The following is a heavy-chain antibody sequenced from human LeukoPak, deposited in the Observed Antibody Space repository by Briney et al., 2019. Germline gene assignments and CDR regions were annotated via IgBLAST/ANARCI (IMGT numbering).Heavy chain of an antibody. CDR1: GFTFSSYA. CDR3: AKDYESGDIVVVVAAFDYFDY. CDR2: ISGSGGST. V-gene: IGHV3-23*01. D-gene: IGHD2-15*01. Sequence: GGSLRLSCAASGFTFSSYAMSWVRQAPGKGLEWVSAISGSGGSTYYADSVKGRFAISRDNSKNTLYLQMNSLRAEDTAVYYCAKDYESGDIVVVVAAFDYFDYWGQGTLVTVSS. J-gene: IGHJ4*02.